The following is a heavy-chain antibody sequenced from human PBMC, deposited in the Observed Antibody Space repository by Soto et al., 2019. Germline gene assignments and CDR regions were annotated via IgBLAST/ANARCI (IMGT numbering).Heavy chain of an antibody. CDR2: ISYDGSNK. CDR3: AKDRDCSSTSCYWGSYYYYGMDV. CDR1: GFTFSSSG. Sequence: GGSLRLSCAASGFTFSSSGMHWVRQAPGKGLEWVAVISYDGSNKYYADSVKGRFTISRDNSKNTLYLQMNSLRAEDTAVYYCAKDRDCSSTSCYWGSYYYYGMDVWGQGTTVTVSS. V-gene: IGHV3-30*18. D-gene: IGHD2-2*01. J-gene: IGHJ6*02.